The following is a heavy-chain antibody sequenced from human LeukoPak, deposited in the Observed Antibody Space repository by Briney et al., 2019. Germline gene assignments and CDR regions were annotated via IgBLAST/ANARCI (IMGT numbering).Heavy chain of an antibody. Sequence: ASVKVSCKPSGYTFTSYDINWVRQATGQGVEWMGWMNPNSGNTGYAQKFQGRVTMTRNTSISTAYMELSSLRSEDTAVYYCARANKPYSSSRDLDYWGQGTLVTVSS. J-gene: IGHJ4*02. CDR3: ARANKPYSSSRDLDY. CDR2: MNPNSGNT. V-gene: IGHV1-8*01. CDR1: GYTFTSYD. D-gene: IGHD6-13*01.